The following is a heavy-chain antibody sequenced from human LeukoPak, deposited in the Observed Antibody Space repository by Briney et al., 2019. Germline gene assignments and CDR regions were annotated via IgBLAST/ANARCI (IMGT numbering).Heavy chain of an antibody. J-gene: IGHJ3*02. Sequence: SETLSLTCTVSGYSISSGYYWGWIRQPPGKGLEWIGNIYHSGSTYYNPSLESRVTISLDTSKNQFSLKLNSVTAADTAVYYCARDVGTKGDAFDIWGQGTMVTVSS. V-gene: IGHV4-38-2*02. CDR1: GYSISSGYY. D-gene: IGHD2-2*01. CDR2: IYHSGST. CDR3: ARDVGTKGDAFDI.